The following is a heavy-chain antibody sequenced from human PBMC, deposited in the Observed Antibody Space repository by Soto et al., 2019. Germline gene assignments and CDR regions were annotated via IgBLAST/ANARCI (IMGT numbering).Heavy chain of an antibody. CDR1: GYTLTELS. CDR2: FDPEDGET. J-gene: IGHJ4*02. Sequence: ASVKVSCKVSGYTLTELSMHWVRQAPGKGLEWMGGFDPEDGETIYAQKFQGRVTMTEDTSTDTAYMELSSLRSEDTAVYYCARVFPSYCGGDCSYFDSWGQGTQVTVSS. D-gene: IGHD2-21*02. CDR3: ARVFPSYCGGDCSYFDS. V-gene: IGHV1-24*01.